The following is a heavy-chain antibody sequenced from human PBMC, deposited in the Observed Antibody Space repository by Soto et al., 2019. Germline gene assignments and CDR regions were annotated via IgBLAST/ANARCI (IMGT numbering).Heavy chain of an antibody. Sequence: QVQLVQSGAEVKKPGSSVKVSCKASGGTFSSYAISWVRQAPGQGLEWMGGIIPIFGTANYAQKFQGRVTITGNESTSTACMEVSSLRSEDTAVYYCASREGYSGYDPYYFDYWGQGTLVTVSS. CDR3: ASREGYSGYDPYYFDY. CDR1: GGTFSSYA. D-gene: IGHD5-12*01. CDR2: IIPIFGTA. V-gene: IGHV1-69*12. J-gene: IGHJ4*02.